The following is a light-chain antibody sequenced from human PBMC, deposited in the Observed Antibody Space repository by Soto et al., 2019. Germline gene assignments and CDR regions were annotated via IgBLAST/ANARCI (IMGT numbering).Light chain of an antibody. CDR2: NAA. J-gene: IGKJ4*01. CDR3: QHHSIWPLA. V-gene: IGKV3-11*01. CDR1: QSLSRN. Sequence: EIVLTQSPATLSLSPGERATLSCRASQSLSRNLAWYQQRPGQAPRLLIYNAANRAIGIPARFSRSGSGTDVTLTISRLEPEDFAGYYCQHHSIWPLACGGGTKVEIK.